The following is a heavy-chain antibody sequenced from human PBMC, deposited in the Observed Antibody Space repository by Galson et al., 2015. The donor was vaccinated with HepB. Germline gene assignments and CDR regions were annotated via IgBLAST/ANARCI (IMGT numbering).Heavy chain of an antibody. J-gene: IGHJ4*02. CDR1: GFTVSSNY. Sequence: SLRLSCAASGFTVSSNYMSWVRQAPGKGLEWVSVIYSGGSTYYADSVKGRFTISRDNSKSTLYLQMNSLRAEDTAVYYCAKVYDFWSGPFDYWGQGTLVTVSS. CDR3: AKVYDFWSGPFDY. CDR2: IYSGGST. V-gene: IGHV3-53*01. D-gene: IGHD3-3*01.